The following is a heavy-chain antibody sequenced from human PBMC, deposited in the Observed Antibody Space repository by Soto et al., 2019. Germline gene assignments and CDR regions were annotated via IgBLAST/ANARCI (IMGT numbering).Heavy chain of an antibody. J-gene: IGHJ4*02. Sequence: SETLSLTCTVSGGSISSYYWCWIRQPPGKGLEWIGYIYYSGSTNYNPSLKSRVTISVDTSKNQFSLKLSSVTAADTAVYYCARGAPYNKIDYWGQGTLVTVSS. CDR1: GGSISSYY. CDR3: ARGAPYNKIDY. V-gene: IGHV4-59*01. D-gene: IGHD1-26*01. CDR2: IYYSGST.